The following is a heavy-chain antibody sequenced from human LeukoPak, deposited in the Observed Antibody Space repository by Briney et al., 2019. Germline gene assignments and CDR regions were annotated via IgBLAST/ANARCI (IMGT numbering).Heavy chain of an antibody. CDR1: GFTFNSYA. CDR2: MTGGIT. J-gene: IGHJ4*02. Sequence: GRCLRLSCAASGFTFNSYAMSWVPQAPGKGLEWVSSMTGGITNYADSVKGRFTISRDNSKNTLYLQMNSLRAEDTAVYYCAKGPERGAFDSWGQGTLVTVSS. D-gene: IGHD4/OR15-4a*01. V-gene: IGHV3-23*01. CDR3: AKGPERGAFDS.